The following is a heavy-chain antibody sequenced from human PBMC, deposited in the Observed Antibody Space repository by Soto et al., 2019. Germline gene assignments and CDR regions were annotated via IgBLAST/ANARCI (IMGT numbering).Heavy chain of an antibody. CDR2: VIPMFPKA. CDR1: GGTFISDA. V-gene: IGHV1-69*06. J-gene: IGHJ4*02. Sequence: QVRLVQSEAEVKKAGSSVKVSCKASGGTFISDAVTWVRQAPGQGLEWMGGVIPMFPKANYAQKFQGRATITADKYTSTVDMELHSLKSEDTALYYCARCHSDSSGPGYLDSWGQGTLVTVTS. D-gene: IGHD3-22*01. CDR3: ARCHSDSSGPGYLDS.